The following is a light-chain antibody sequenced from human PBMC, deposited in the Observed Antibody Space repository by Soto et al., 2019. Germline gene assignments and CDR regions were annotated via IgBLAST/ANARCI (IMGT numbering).Light chain of an antibody. V-gene: IGKV3-20*01. CDR3: QQYDSTPPT. J-gene: IGKJ1*01. Sequence: EIVVTQSPGTLSLSPGERATLSCRASQSVNSNYLAGYQRKPVQAPRLLIYGASNRATDIPYRFSASGSGTDFTLTMTRLEAEDFAVYYCQQYDSTPPTFGQGTKVEVK. CDR2: GAS. CDR1: QSVNSNY.